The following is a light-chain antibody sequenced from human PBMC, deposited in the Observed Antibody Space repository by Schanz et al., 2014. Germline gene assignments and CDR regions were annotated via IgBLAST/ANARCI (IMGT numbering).Light chain of an antibody. Sequence: QSALTQPASVSGSPGQSITLSCTGTSSDVGAYNYVSWYRHHPGKAPKLIIFDVTSRPSGVSNRFSGSKSGNTASLTISGLQAEDEADYYCASYTNTNTWVFGGGTKLTVL. V-gene: IGLV2-14*03. CDR3: ASYTNTNTWV. J-gene: IGLJ3*02. CDR1: SSDVGAYNY. CDR2: DVT.